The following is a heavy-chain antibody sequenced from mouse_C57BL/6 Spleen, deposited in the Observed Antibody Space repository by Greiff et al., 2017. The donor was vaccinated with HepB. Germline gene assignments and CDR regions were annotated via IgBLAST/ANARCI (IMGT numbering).Heavy chain of an antibody. Sequence: QVQLQQPGAELVKPGASVKMSCKASGYTFTSYWITWVKQRPGQGLEWIGDIYPGSGSTNYNEKFKSKATLTVDTSSSTAYMQLSSLTSEDSAVYYCARRDYGSSAPGAMDYWGQGTSVTVSS. CDR2: IYPGSGST. CDR1: GYTFTSYW. CDR3: ARRDYGSSAPGAMDY. V-gene: IGHV1-55*01. D-gene: IGHD1-1*01. J-gene: IGHJ4*01.